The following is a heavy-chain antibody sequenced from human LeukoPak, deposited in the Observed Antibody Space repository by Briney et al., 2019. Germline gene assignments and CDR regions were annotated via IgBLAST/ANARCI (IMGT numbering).Heavy chain of an antibody. CDR3: ARNVASGFDF. D-gene: IGHD1-1*01. V-gene: IGHV1-69*04. J-gene: IGHJ4*02. Sequence: ASVKVSCKASGGTFSSYAISWVRQAPGQGLEWMGRIIPILGIANYAQKFQGRVTMTRDTSTSTVYMELSSLRSEDTAVYYCARNVASGFDFWGQGTLVTVSS. CDR2: IIPILGIA. CDR1: GGTFSSYA.